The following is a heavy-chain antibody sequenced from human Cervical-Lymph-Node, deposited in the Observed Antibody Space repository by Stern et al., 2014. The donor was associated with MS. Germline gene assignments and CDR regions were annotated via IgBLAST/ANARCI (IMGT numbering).Heavy chain of an antibody. J-gene: IGHJ4*02. CDR3: ARGLPSF. D-gene: IGHD1-26*01. Sequence: VHLVESGGDLVKPGGSLRLSCAASGFNFSAYYMNWIRQAPGKGLEWLSYISSNGSTIYYADYVKGRFIISRDNAKQSLYLQMNSLRAEDTAVYYCARGLPSFWGQGTLVTVSP. V-gene: IGHV3-11*01. CDR1: GFNFSAYY. CDR2: ISSNGSTI.